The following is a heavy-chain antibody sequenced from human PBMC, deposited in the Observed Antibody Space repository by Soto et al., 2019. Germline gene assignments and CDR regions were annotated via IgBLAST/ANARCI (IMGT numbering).Heavy chain of an antibody. V-gene: IGHV4-38-2*01. CDR2: IYHSGST. CDR3: ARLISWFDP. J-gene: IGHJ5*02. D-gene: IGHD3-16*01. CDR1: GYSISSGYY. Sequence: SETLSLTCAVSGYSISSGYYWGWIRQPPGKGLEWIGSIYHSGSTYYNPSLKSRVTISVDTSKNQFSLKLSSVTAADTAMYYCARLISWFDPWGQGTLVTVSS.